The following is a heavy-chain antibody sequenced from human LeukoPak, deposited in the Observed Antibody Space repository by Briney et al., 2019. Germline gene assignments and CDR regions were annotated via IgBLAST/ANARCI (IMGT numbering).Heavy chain of an antibody. CDR2: ITGSGGST. J-gene: IGHJ4*02. V-gene: IGHV3-11*04. CDR3: ARRRYCSGGSCYPSPLFDY. CDR1: GFTVSGNY. D-gene: IGHD2-15*01. Sequence: GGSLRLSCAASGFTVSGNYMSWVRQAPGKGLEWVSGITGSGGSTYYADSVKGRFTISRDNAKNSLYLQMNSLRAEDTAVYYCARRRYCSGGSCYPSPLFDYWGQGTLVTVSS.